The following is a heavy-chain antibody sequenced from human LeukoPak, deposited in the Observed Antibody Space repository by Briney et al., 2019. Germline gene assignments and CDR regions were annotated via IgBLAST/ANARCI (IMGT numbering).Heavy chain of an antibody. CDR1: GYTFTGYY. CDR3: ARDQVWFDP. CDR2: INPNSGGT. V-gene: IGHV1-2*02. J-gene: IGHJ5*02. Sequence: GASVRVSCKASGYTFTGYYIHWVRQAPGQGLEWMGWINPNSGGTNYAQKFQGRVTMTRDTSISTAYMELSRLRSDDTAVYYCARDQVWFDPWGQGTLVTVSS.